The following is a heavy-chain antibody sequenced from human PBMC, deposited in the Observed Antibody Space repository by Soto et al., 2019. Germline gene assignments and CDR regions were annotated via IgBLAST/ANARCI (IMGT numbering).Heavy chain of an antibody. J-gene: IGHJ4*02. CDR1: GGTFSSYA. CDR3: ARXRVTYYYDSSGYQALGY. D-gene: IGHD3-22*01. CDR2: IIPIFGTA. V-gene: IGHV1-69*13. Sequence: SVKVSCKGSGGTFSSYAISWVRQAPGQGLEWMGGIIPIFGTANYAQKFQGRVTITADESTSTAYMELSSLRSEDTAVYYCARXRVTYYYDSSGYQALGYWGQGTLVTVSS.